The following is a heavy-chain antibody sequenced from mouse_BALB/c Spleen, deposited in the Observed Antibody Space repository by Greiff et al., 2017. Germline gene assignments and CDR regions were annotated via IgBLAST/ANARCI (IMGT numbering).Heavy chain of an antibody. CDR3: ARFTTATGAMDD. V-gene: IGHV5-9-3*01. J-gene: IGHJ4*01. CDR1: GFTFSSYA. CDR2: ISSGGSYT. D-gene: IGHD1-2*01. Sequence: EVHLVESGGGLVKPGGSLKLSCAASGFTFSSYAMSWVRQTPEKRLEWVATISSGGSYTYYPDSVKGRFTISRDNAKNTLYLQLSSLRSEDTAMYYCARFTTATGAMDDWGQGTSVTVSS.